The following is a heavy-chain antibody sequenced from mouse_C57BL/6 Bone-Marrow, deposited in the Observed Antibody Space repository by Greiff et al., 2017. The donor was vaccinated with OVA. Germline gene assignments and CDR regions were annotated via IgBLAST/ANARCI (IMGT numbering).Heavy chain of an antibody. V-gene: IGHV1-84*01. CDR3: AYEYDVRAMDY. D-gene: IGHD2-4*01. CDR2: IYPGSGNT. J-gene: IGHJ4*01. Sequence: VQLQQSGPELVKPGASVKISCKASGYTFTDSYIHWVKQRPGQGLEWIGWIYPGSGNTKYNEKFKGKATLTVDTSSSTAYMQLSSLTSEDSAVYCCAYEYDVRAMDYWGQGTSVTVSA. CDR1: GYTFTDSY.